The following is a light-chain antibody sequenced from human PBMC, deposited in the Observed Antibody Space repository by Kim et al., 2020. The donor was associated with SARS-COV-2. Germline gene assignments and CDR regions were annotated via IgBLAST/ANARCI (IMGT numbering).Light chain of an antibody. J-gene: IGLJ2*01. Sequence: SYELTQPPSVSVSPGQTASITCSGDKLGDKYVSWYQQKPGQSPVLVVYSDTKRPLGIPERFSGSNSGNTATLTISGTQALDEADYYCQAWDTGTVFFGGG. V-gene: IGLV3-1*01. CDR3: QAWDTGTVF. CDR1: KLGDKY. CDR2: SDT.